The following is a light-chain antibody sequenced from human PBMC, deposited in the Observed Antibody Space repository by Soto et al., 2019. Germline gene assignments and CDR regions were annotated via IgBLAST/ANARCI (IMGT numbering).Light chain of an antibody. CDR2: HAS. CDR3: QEYNNWPLLT. CDR1: QSVNSK. V-gene: IGKV3D-15*01. J-gene: IGKJ5*01. Sequence: EIVMTQSPATLSLSPGERATLSCRASQSVNSKLAWYQQKPGQSPRLVNYHASTRATGIPARFSGSGSGTEFTLTISSLQSEDFAVYYCQEYNNWPLLTFGQGTRLEI.